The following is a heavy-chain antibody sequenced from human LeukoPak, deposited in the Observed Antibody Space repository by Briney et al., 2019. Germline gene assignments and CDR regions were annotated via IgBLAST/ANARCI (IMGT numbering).Heavy chain of an antibody. CDR3: ARDKRGDGYNSLYYYYGMDV. Sequence: AGGSLRLSCAASGFTFSSYAMSWVRQAPGKGLEWIGRIYTSGRTNYNPSLKSRVTISVDTSKNQFSLKLSSVTAADTAVYYCARDKRGDGYNSLYYYYGMDVWGQGTTVTVSS. V-gene: IGHV4-4*08. D-gene: IGHD5-24*01. CDR2: IYTSGRT. J-gene: IGHJ6*02. CDR1: GFTFSSYA.